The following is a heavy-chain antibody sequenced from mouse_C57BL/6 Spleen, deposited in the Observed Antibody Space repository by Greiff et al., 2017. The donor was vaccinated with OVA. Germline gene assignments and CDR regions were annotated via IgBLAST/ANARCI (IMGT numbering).Heavy chain of an antibody. CDR3: ARPIYYYGSSYEDWFAY. CDR1: GFNIKNTY. CDR2: IDPANGNT. Sequence: EVQLQQSVAELVRPGASVKLSCTASGFNIKNTYMHWVKQRPEQGLEWIGRIDPANGNTKYAPKFQGKATITADTSSNTAYLQLSSLTSEDTAIYYCARPIYYYGSSYEDWFAYWGQGTLVTVSA. D-gene: IGHD1-1*01. J-gene: IGHJ3*01. V-gene: IGHV14-3*01.